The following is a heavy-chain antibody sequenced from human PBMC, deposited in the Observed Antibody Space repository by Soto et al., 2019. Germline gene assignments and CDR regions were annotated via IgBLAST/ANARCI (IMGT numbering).Heavy chain of an antibody. Sequence: SETLSLTCNVSGRSINSYYWSWVRQPPGKGLEWIGYIYDSGITSYNPSLKSRVTMSADTSKNQFSLKLTSVTGADTAVYYCARTYDSNGYANEFDSWGQGILVTDSS. CDR3: ARTYDSNGYANEFDS. CDR2: IYDSGIT. J-gene: IGHJ4*02. D-gene: IGHD3-22*01. CDR1: GRSINSYY. V-gene: IGHV4-59*01.